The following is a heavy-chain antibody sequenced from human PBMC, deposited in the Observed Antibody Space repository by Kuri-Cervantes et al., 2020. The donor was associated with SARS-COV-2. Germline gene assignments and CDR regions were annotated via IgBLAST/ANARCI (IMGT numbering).Heavy chain of an antibody. CDR2: IYHSGST. V-gene: IGHV4-30-2*01. Sequence: SQTLSLTCAVSGGSISSGGYYWSWIRQPPGKGLEWIGHIYHSGSTYFNPSLKSRVTLSADRSKNQFSLNLTSVTAADTAVYYCARVDSSLTIDYWGQGTLVTVSS. J-gene: IGHJ4*02. CDR3: ARVDSSLTIDY. CDR1: GGSISSGGYY. D-gene: IGHD6-13*01.